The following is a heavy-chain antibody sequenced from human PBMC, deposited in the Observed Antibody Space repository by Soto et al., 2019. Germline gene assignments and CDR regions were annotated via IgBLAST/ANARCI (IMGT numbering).Heavy chain of an antibody. CDR2: IIPILGIA. D-gene: IGHD5-18*01. CDR3: AKDSGYHYGYFRWFDP. Sequence: GASVKVSCKASGGTFSSYTISWVRQAPGQGPEWMGRIIPILGIANYAQKFQGRVTITADKSTSTAYMELSSLRSEDTAVYYCAKDSGYHYGYFRWFDPWGQGTLVTVSS. V-gene: IGHV1-69*04. CDR1: GGTFSSYT. J-gene: IGHJ5*02.